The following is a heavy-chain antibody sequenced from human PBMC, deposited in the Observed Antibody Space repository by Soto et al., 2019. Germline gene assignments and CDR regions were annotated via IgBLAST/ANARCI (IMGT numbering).Heavy chain of an antibody. D-gene: IGHD3-3*01. J-gene: IGHJ5*02. CDR1: GFMFSGYG. CDR3: AKLVGGVKAIGAHGDWLDP. V-gene: IGHV3-30*18. Sequence: QVQLVESGGGVVQPGDSLRLSCAASGFMFSGYGMHWIRQAPGKGLEWVAVISHDGSEKYYGDSVKGRCTVSRDNSNNTLFLQIDSLKYEDTAVYYCAKLVGGVKAIGAHGDWLDPWGQGTLVTVSS. CDR2: ISHDGSEK.